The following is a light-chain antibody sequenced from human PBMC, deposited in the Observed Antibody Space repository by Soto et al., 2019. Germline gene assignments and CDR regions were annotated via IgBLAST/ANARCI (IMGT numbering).Light chain of an antibody. CDR2: DAS. CDR1: QSISTY. J-gene: IGKJ5*01. Sequence: DIQMTQSPSALSASVGDRVTITCRASQSISTYLEWFQQEPGKAPKLLIYDASNRATGIPARFSGRGSGTDFTLTISSLEPEDFAVYYCQQRSSAITFGQGTRLEIK. CDR3: QQRSSAIT. V-gene: IGKV1-39*01.